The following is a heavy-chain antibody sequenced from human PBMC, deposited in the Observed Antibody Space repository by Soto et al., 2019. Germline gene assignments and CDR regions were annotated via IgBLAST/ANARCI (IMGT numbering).Heavy chain of an antibody. V-gene: IGHV1-69*13. CDR1: GATFSSYA. Sequence: SVKVSCKASGATFSSYAISWVRQAPGQGLEWMGGIIPIFGTANYAQKFQGRVTITADESTSTAYMELSSLRSEDTAVYSCARDAVSIAAAPFEPWGQGTLVTDSS. J-gene: IGHJ5*02. CDR3: ARDAVSIAAAPFEP. CDR2: IIPIFGTA. D-gene: IGHD6-13*01.